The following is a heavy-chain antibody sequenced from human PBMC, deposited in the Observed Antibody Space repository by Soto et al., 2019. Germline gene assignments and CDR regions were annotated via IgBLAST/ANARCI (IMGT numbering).Heavy chain of an antibody. D-gene: IGHD2-2*01. CDR1: GGSISSYY. CDR2: IYYSGST. CDR3: ARTGYCSSTSCYALWFDP. V-gene: IGHV4-59*01. J-gene: IGHJ5*02. Sequence: QVQLQESGPGLVKPSETLSLTCTVSGGSISSYYWSWIRQPPGKGLEWIGYIYYSGSTNYNPSLKSRVTISVDTSKNPFSLKLSSVTAADTAVYYCARTGYCSSTSCYALWFDPWGQGTLVTVSS.